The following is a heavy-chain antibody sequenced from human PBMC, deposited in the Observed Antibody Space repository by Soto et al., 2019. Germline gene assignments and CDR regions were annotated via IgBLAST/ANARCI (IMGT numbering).Heavy chain of an antibody. Sequence: EVQLVESGGGLVQPGRSLRLSCAASGFTFDDYAMHWVRQAPGKGLEWVSGISWNSGSIGYADSVKGRFTISRDNAKNSLYLRMNSLRAEDTALYYCAKDIGGDYRPGFDYWGQGTLVTVSS. CDR1: GFTFDDYA. CDR3: AKDIGGDYRPGFDY. J-gene: IGHJ4*02. V-gene: IGHV3-9*01. CDR2: ISWNSGSI. D-gene: IGHD4-17*01.